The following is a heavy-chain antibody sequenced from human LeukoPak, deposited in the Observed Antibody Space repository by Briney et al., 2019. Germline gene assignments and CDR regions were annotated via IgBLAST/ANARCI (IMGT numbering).Heavy chain of an antibody. J-gene: IGHJ4*02. CDR1: GFTVSSNY. V-gene: IGHV3-66*01. CDR2: IYSGGST. CDR3: AWSWANSSSWYPYYFDY. D-gene: IGHD6-13*01. Sequence: QTGGSLRLSCAASGFTVSSNYMSWVRQAPGKGLEWVSVIYSGGSTYYADSVKGRFTISRDNSKNTLYLQMNSLRAEDTAVYYCAWSWANSSSWYPYYFDYWGQGTLVTVSS.